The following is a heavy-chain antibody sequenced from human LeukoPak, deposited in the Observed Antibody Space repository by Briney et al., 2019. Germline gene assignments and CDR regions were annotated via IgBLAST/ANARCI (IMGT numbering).Heavy chain of an antibody. Sequence: SETLSLTCTISGGSISSYYWSWIRQPAGKALEWIGRIYSSGSTNYNPSLKSRVTMSVDTSRNQFSLKLSSVTAADTAVYYCARGLVYYDFWSGNWFDPWGQGTLVTVSS. V-gene: IGHV4-4*07. CDR3: ARGLVYYDFWSGNWFDP. CDR2: IYSSGST. CDR1: GGSISSYY. J-gene: IGHJ5*02. D-gene: IGHD3-3*01.